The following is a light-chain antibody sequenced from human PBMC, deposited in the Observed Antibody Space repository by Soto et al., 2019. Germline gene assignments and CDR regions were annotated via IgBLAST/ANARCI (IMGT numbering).Light chain of an antibody. V-gene: IGKV3-15*01. CDR2: GVS. CDR3: QQYNSWPLA. J-gene: IGKJ4*01. CDR1: QSVSNN. Sequence: EIVLTQSPGTLSLSPGERATLSCRASQSVSNNYLAWYQQKPGQAPRLLIYGVSTRAPGIPVRFSGSGYATDFTLTISSLQSEDFAVYFCQQYNSWPLAFGGGTKVDIK.